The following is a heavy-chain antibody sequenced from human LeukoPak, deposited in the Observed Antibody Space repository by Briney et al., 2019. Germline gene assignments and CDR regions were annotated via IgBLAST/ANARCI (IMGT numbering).Heavy chain of an antibody. CDR1: GGSISSGSYY. CDR2: IYTSGST. D-gene: IGHD6-13*01. V-gene: IGHV4-61*02. CDR3: AKALGEPAPGGNRVFDS. J-gene: IGHJ4*02. Sequence: PSETLSLTCTVSGGSISSGSYYWSWIRQPAGKGLEWIGRIYTSGSTNYNPSLKSRVTISVDTSKNQFSLKLRPVTAADTAVYYCAKALGEPAPGGNRVFDSWGQGALVTVSS.